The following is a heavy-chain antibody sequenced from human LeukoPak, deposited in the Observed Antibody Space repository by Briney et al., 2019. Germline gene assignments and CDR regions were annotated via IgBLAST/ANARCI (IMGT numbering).Heavy chain of an antibody. D-gene: IGHD5-18*01. CDR2: ISSSSSYI. V-gene: IGHV3-21*01. CDR3: ARDVVDTAMVTRDAFDI. CDR1: GFTFSSYA. J-gene: IGHJ3*02. Sequence: GGSLRLSCAASGFTFSSYAMSWVRQAPGKGLEWVSSISSSSSYIYYADSVKGRFTISRDNAKNSLYLQMNSLRAEDTAVYYCARDVVDTAMVTRDAFDIWGQGTMVTVSS.